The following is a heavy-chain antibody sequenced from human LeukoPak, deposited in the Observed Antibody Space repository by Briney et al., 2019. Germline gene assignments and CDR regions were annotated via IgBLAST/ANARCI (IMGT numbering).Heavy chain of an antibody. D-gene: IGHD1-26*01. CDR2: IYYSGST. J-gene: IGHJ6*03. Sequence: SETLSLTCTVSGGSVSSGSYYWSWIRQPPGKGLEWIGYIYYSGSTKYNPSLKSRVTIAIDTSKNQFSLKLSSVTAADTAMYYCAGVVGGSYSMDVWGQGTTVTVSS. CDR3: AGVVGGSYSMDV. V-gene: IGHV4-61*01. CDR1: GGSVSSGSYY.